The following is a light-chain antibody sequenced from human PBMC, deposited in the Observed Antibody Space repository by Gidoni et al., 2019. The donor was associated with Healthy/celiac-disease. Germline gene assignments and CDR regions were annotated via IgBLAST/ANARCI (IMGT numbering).Light chain of an antibody. J-gene: IGKJ4*01. V-gene: IGKV3-11*01. CDR1: QRVSSY. CDR3: QQRSNWPAT. Sequence: EIVLTQSPATLSLSPGERATLSCRASQRVSSYLAWYQQKPGQAPRLLIYDASNRATGIPARFSGRGSGTDFTLTISSLEPEDFAVYYCQQRSNWPATFGGGTKVEIK. CDR2: DAS.